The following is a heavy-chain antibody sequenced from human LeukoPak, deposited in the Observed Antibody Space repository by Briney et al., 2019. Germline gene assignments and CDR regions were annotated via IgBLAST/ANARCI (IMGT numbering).Heavy chain of an antibody. V-gene: IGHV4-30-4*08. CDR2: IYYSGST. Sequence: SETLSLTCTVSGGSISSGDYYWSWIRQPPGKGREWIGYIYYSGSTYYNPSLKSRVTISVDTSKNQFSLKLSSVTAADTAVYYCARTHSDCSSTSCYSVANYYFDYWGQGTLVTVSS. CDR3: ARTHSDCSSTSCYSVANYYFDY. J-gene: IGHJ4*02. CDR1: GGSISSGDYY. D-gene: IGHD2-2*01.